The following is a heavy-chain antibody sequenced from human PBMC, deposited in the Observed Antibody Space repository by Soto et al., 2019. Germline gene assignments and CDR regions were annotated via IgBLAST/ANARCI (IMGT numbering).Heavy chain of an antibody. D-gene: IGHD3-3*01. V-gene: IGHV4-39*02. J-gene: IGHJ4*02. CDR3: ARDSLITIFYDY. CDR2: IFYSGST. Sequence: SETLSLTCTVSGGSISSSSYYWGWIRQPPGKGLEWIGSIFYSGSTYYNPSLKSRVTIAVDTSKNQFSLKLSSVTAADTAVYYCARDSLITIFYDYWGQGTLVTVSS. CDR1: GGSISSSSYY.